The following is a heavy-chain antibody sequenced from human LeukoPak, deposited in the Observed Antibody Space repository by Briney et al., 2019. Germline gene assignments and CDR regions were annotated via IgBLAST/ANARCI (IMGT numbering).Heavy chain of an antibody. CDR3: ARDLFSITRKVGHGLDV. CDR1: GFSVSDSF. CDR2: IYVGGDT. D-gene: IGHD1-26*01. Sequence: PGGSLRLSCAASGFSVSDSFITWVRQAPGKGLEWVSIIYVGGDTYYGDSVRGRFSLSGDNFRNTIYLQMNSLRDDDTAVYYCARDLFSITRKVGHGLDVWGQGSTVIVSS. J-gene: IGHJ6*02. V-gene: IGHV3-66*01.